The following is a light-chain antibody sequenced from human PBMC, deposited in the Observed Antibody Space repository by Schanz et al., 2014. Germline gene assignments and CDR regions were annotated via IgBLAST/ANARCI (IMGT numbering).Light chain of an antibody. V-gene: IGKV3-15*01. CDR1: QTVSSS. Sequence: EVVLTQSPGTLSLSPGERATLSCRASQTVSSSFVAWYQQKPGQAPRLLIYGASTRATGIPARFSGSGSGTEFTLTISSLQSEDFAVYYCQQYKSWPPTLTFGQGTRVEIK. CDR3: QQYKSWPPTLT. CDR2: GAS. J-gene: IGKJ1*01.